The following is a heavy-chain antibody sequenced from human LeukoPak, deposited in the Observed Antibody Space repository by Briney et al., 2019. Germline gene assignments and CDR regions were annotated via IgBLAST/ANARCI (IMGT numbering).Heavy chain of an antibody. D-gene: IGHD6-6*01. CDR1: GFTFSSYG. J-gene: IGHJ4*02. CDR3: AKDAGSEIAARSQCFDY. CDR2: IRYDGSNK. Sequence: PGGSLRLSCAASGFTFSSYGMHWVRQAPGKGLEWVAFIRYDGSNKYYADSVKGRLTISRDNSKNTLYLQMNSLRAEDTAVYYCAKDAGSEIAARSQCFDYWGQGTLVTVSS. V-gene: IGHV3-30*02.